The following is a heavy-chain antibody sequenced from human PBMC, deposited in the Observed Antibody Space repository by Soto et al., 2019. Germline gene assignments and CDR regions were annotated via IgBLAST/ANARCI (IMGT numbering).Heavy chain of an antibody. J-gene: IGHJ6*04. CDR1: GYSFTSYW. V-gene: IGHV5-51*01. D-gene: IGHD1-26*01. Sequence: GESLKISCKGSGYSFTSYWIGWVRQMPGKGLEWMGIIYPGDSDTRYSPSFQGQVTISADKSISTAYLQWSSLKASDTAMYYCARSGSYNYYYYGMDVWGKGTTVTVSS. CDR2: IYPGDSDT. CDR3: ARSGSYNYYYYGMDV.